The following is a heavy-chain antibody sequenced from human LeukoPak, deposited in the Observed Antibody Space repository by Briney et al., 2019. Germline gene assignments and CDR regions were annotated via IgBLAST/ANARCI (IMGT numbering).Heavy chain of an antibody. D-gene: IGHD6-13*01. J-gene: IGHJ5*01. CDR2: INLDGTDK. CDR1: GFMSSGYW. CDR3: AREMPSGSCWFDS. Sequence: GGSLRLSCAASGFMSSGYWMSWVRQPPGKGLEWVANINLDGTDKNYGDSVRGRFTISGDNAKNSLYLQMNSLRVEDTGVYYCAREMPSGSCWFDSWGQGTLVTVSS. V-gene: IGHV3-7*01.